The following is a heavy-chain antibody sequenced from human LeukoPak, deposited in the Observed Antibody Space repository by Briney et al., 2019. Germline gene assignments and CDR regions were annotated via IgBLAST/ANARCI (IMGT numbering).Heavy chain of an antibody. CDR2: ISSDSANK. V-gene: IGHV3-48*01. D-gene: IGHD5-12*01. Sequence: GGSLRLSCAASGSTFSNYNMNWVRQAPGKGLEWVSYISSDSANKYYADSVKGRFTISRDNAKDSLYLQMNSLRAEDTAVYYCARGDSGSKDWGQGTLVTVSS. CDR1: GSTFSNYN. CDR3: ARGDSGSKD. J-gene: IGHJ4*02.